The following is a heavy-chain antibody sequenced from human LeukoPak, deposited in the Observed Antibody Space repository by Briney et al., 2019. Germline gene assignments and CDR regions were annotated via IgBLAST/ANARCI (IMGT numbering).Heavy chain of an antibody. J-gene: IGHJ4*02. CDR2: IGGGGTL. D-gene: IGHD3-16*01. Sequence: GGSXRLSXAXXXXXVSSYAMGWVRQAPGKGLEWVSAIGGGGTLYYADSVKGRFSISRDISKNTLLLQMNSLRAEDTAVYYCARRRYDWGGDFANWGQGTLVTVSS. V-gene: IGHV3-23*01. CDR3: ARRRYDWGGDFAN. CDR1: XXXVSSYA.